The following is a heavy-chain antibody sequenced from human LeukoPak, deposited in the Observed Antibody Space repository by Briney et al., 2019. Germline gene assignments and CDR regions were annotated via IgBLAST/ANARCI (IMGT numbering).Heavy chain of an antibody. D-gene: IGHD2-2*01. CDR1: GGSISSSSYY. J-gene: IGHJ5*02. CDR2: NYYSEST. V-gene: IGHV4-39*07. CDR3: ARDGLVGIVVVPAASRGFDP. Sequence: KPSETLSLTCTVSGGSISSSSYYWGWIRQPPGKGREWIGSNYYSESTYYHPSRKSRVTISVDTSKYQFSLKLSSVTVADTAVYYCARDGLVGIVVVPAASRGFDPWGQGTLVTVSS.